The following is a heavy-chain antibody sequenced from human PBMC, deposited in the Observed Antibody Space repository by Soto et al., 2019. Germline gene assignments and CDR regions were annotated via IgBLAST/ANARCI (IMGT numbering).Heavy chain of an antibody. Sequence: QVQLVQSGAEVKKPGSSVKVSCKASGGTFSSYTISWVRQAPGQGLEWMGRIIPILGIANYAQKFQGRVTITADKSTSTAYMELSSLSSEDTAVYYCARYRGYCSGGSCYSDAFDIWGQGTMVTVSS. J-gene: IGHJ3*02. V-gene: IGHV1-69*02. D-gene: IGHD2-15*01. CDR1: GGTFSSYT. CDR3: ARYRGYCSGGSCYSDAFDI. CDR2: IIPILGIA.